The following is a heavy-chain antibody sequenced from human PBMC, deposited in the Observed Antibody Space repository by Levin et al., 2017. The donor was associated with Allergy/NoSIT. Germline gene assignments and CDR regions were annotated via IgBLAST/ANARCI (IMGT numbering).Heavy chain of an antibody. CDR1: GGSFSGYY. CDR3: ARGNVRRYSGSYYYYYGMDV. CDR2: INHSGST. Sequence: SQTLSLTCAVYGGSFSGYYWSWIRQPPGKGLEWIGEINHSGSTNYNPSLKSRVTISVDTSKNQFSLKLSSVTAADTAVYYCARGNVRRYSGSYYYYYGMDVWGQGTTVTVSS. D-gene: IGHD1-26*01. V-gene: IGHV4-34*01. J-gene: IGHJ6*02.